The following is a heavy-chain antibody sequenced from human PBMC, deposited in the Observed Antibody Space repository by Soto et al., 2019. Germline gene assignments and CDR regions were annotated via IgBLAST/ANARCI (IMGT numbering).Heavy chain of an antibody. CDR3: AASYYFDY. CDR2: INSDGSST. Sequence: AGGSLRLSSAGSGVTFSSYWKHWVRQAPGKGLVWVSRINSDGSSTSYADSVKGRFTISRDNAKNTLYLQMNSLRAEDTAVYYCAASYYFDYWGQGTLVTVSS. CDR1: GVTFSSYW. V-gene: IGHV3-74*01. J-gene: IGHJ4*02.